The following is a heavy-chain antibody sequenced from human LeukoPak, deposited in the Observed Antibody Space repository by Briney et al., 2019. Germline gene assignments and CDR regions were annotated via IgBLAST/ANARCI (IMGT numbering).Heavy chain of an antibody. D-gene: IGHD6-6*01. CDR2: IYYSGST. J-gene: IGHJ3*02. V-gene: IGHV4-39*01. Sequence: SETLSLTCTVSGGSISSSSYYWGWIRQPPGKGLEWIGSIYYSGSTYYNPSLKSRVTISVDTSKNQFSLKLSSVTAADTAVYYCARSSMAALGAFDIWGQGTMVTVSS. CDR1: GGSISSSSYY. CDR3: ARSSMAALGAFDI.